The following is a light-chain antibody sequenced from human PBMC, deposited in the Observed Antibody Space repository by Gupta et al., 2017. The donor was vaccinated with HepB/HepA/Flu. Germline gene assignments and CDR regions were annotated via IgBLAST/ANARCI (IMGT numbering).Light chain of an antibody. V-gene: IGLV1-44*01. CDR1: RSNIGSNT. CDR3: AAWDDSLNGYV. J-gene: IGLJ1*01. Sequence: GQRVTISCSGSRSNIGSNTVNWYQPLPAPAPTLLMSINNQRPSVVPERFPGSKSGTSASLAVSVLQSADEADYYCAAWDDSLNGYVFGTGTKVTVL. CDR2: INN.